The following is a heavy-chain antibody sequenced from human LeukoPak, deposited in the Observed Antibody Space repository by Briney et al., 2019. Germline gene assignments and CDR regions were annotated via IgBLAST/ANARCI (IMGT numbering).Heavy chain of an antibody. Sequence: SVKVSCKASGYTFTSYGISWVRQAPGQGLEWMGWISAYNGNTNYAQKLQGRVTMTTDTSTSTAYMELRSLRSDDTAVYYCARGNYYDSSGYYTPPDYYYYYGMDVWGQGTTVTVSS. CDR1: GYTFTSYG. CDR2: ISAYNGNT. V-gene: IGHV1-18*01. J-gene: IGHJ6*02. CDR3: ARGNYYDSSGYYTPPDYYYYYGMDV. D-gene: IGHD3-22*01.